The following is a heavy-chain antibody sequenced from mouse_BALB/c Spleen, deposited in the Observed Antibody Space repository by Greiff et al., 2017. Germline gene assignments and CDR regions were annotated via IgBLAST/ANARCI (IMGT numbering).Heavy chain of an antibody. D-gene: IGHD1-1*01. J-gene: IGHJ2*01. CDR3: ARSLYYGSSFDD. V-gene: IGHV5-6*01. Sequence: EVQLQESGGDLVKPGGSLKLSCAASGFTFSSYGMSWVRQTPDKRLEWVATISSGGSYTYYPDSVKGRFTISRDNAKNTLYLKMSSLKSEDTAMYYCARSLYYGSSFDDWGQGTTRTVSS. CDR2: ISSGGSYT. CDR1: GFTFSSYG.